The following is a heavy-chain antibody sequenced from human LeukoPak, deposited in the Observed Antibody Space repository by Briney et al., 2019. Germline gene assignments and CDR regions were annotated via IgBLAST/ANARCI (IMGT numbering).Heavy chain of an antibody. Sequence: SGPTLVNPTQTLTLTCTFSGFSLSSSGMCVSWIRQPPGKALEWLARIDCDDDKYYNTSLKTRVTISKDTSKKQVVLTMTNMDPVDTATYYCARIRGQVGAGFGNYFDYWGQGTLVTVSS. CDR3: ARIRGQVGAGFGNYFDY. J-gene: IGHJ4*02. CDR1: GFSLSSSGMC. D-gene: IGHD1-26*01. CDR2: IDCDDDK. V-gene: IGHV2-70*11.